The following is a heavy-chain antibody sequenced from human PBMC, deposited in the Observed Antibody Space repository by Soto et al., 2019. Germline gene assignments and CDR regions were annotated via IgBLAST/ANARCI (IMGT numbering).Heavy chain of an antibody. CDR2: IYYTGSA. D-gene: IGHD6-6*01. CDR3: ARSAASSGNWSTP. J-gene: IGHJ5*02. CDR1: GGSISSGGYY. V-gene: IGHV4-31*03. Sequence: QVQLQESGPGLVKPSQTLSLTCTVSGGSISSGGYYWSWIRQHPGKGLEWIGYIYYTGSAYYNPSLRRRLTIPEDTPKTHFSLKRRSVSAADPAVYYGARSAASSGNWSTPGGRGPLFPSSS.